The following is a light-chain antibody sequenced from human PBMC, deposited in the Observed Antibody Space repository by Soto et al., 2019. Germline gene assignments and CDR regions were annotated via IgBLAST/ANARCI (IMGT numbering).Light chain of an antibody. CDR1: SSDVGSYNL. J-gene: IGLJ1*01. CDR2: DVS. CDR3: CSYAGSYTFYV. Sequence: QSALTQPASVSGSPGQSITISCTGTSSDVGSYNLVSWYQQHPGKAPKLMIYDVSKQPSGVPDRFSGSKSGNTASLTLSGLQAEDEADYYCCSYAGSYTFYVFGTGTKVTVL. V-gene: IGLV2-11*01.